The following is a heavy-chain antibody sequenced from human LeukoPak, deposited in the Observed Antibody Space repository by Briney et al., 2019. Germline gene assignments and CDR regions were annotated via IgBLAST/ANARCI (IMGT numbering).Heavy chain of an antibody. CDR3: GKDFGSYGFDH. Sequence: PGGSLRLSCAASGFTFSSYGMHWVRQAPGKGLEWVAVISYDGSNKYYADSVKGRFTISRDNSKNTLYLQMNSLRAGDTAVYYCGKDFGSYGFDHWGQGTLAPVSS. J-gene: IGHJ4*02. V-gene: IGHV3-30*18. CDR2: ISYDGSNK. D-gene: IGHD5-18*01. CDR1: GFTFSSYG.